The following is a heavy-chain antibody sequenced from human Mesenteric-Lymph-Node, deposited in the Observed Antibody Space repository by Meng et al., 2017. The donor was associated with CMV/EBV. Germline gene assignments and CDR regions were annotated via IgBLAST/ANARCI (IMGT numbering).Heavy chain of an antibody. D-gene: IGHD1-1*01. V-gene: IGHV3-23*01. CDR2: ISSGGSST. CDR1: GFTFSSYD. J-gene: IGHJ6*02. Sequence: GESLKISCAASGFTFSSYDMNWVRQIPGKGLEWVSGISSGGSSTSYADPVKGRFTISRDNSKSTLYLQMNSLRAEDTAVYYCARGVVQMGPDVWGQGTTVTVSS. CDR3: ARGVVQMGPDV.